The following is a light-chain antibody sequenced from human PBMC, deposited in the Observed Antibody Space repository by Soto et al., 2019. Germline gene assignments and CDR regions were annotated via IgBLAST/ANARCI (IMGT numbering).Light chain of an antibody. Sequence: DIQMTQSPSSLSASVGDRVTITCRASQSISSYLNWYQQKPGKAPKLLIYAASSLQSGAPSRFSGSGSGTDFTLTISSLQPEDFATYYCQESYSTPRTFCQGTRLEIK. J-gene: IGKJ5*01. CDR1: QSISSY. CDR2: AAS. V-gene: IGKV1-39*01. CDR3: QESYSTPRT.